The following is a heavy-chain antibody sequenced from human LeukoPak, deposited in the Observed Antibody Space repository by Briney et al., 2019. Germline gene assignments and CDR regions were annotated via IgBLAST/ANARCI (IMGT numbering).Heavy chain of an antibody. CDR2: INGSGGST. J-gene: IGHJ4*02. Sequence: GGSLRLSCAASGFTFSSYSMSWVRQAPGKGLEWVSAINGSGGSTYYADSVKGRFTISRDNSKNTLYLQMISLRAEDTAVYYCAKYGVIVGDLQDGFFDYWGQGTLVTVSS. V-gene: IGHV3-23*01. CDR3: AKYGVIVGDLQDGFFDY. CDR1: GFTFSSYS. D-gene: IGHD1-26*01.